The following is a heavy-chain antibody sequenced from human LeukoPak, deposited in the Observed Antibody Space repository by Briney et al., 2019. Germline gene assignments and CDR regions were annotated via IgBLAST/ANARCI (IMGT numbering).Heavy chain of an antibody. CDR3: ARDFYYYGSGTFMDV. Sequence: ASVKVSCKASGYTFIGHYMHWVRQAPGQGLEWMGWINPNDGGTNYAQTFQGRVTMTRDTSISTAYMELSSLRSDDTAVYYCARDFYYYGSGTFMDVWSQGTMVTVSS. J-gene: IGHJ6*02. CDR1: GYTFIGHY. D-gene: IGHD3-10*01. V-gene: IGHV1-2*02. CDR2: INPNDGGT.